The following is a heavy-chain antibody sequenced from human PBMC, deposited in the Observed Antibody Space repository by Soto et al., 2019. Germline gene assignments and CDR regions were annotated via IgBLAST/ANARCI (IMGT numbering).Heavy chain of an antibody. CDR3: ARTGMATIEYNFDY. V-gene: IGHV4-31*03. CDR2: IYCSGST. Sequence: SETLSLTCTVSGGSISSGGYYWIWIRQHPGKGLEWIGYIYCSGSTYYNPSLKSRVTISVDTSKNQFSLKLSSVTAADTAVYYCARTGMATIEYNFDYWGQGTLVTVSS. CDR1: GGSISSGGYY. J-gene: IGHJ4*02. D-gene: IGHD5-12*01.